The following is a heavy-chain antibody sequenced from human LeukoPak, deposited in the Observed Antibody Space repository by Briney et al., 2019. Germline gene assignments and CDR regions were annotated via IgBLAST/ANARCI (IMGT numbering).Heavy chain of an antibody. V-gene: IGHV1-18*01. CDR3: ARDVIASGWYVDY. CDR2: ITGRGGNT. D-gene: IGHD6-19*01. CDR1: DYTFTNYG. Sequence: ASVQVSCKTSDYTFTNYGITWVRQVPGRGLEWIGWITGRGGNTNYAQEFHGRVTMTADTSTSTAYMELTSLTSDDTAVYYCARDVIASGWYVDYWGQGTLVIVSS. J-gene: IGHJ4*02.